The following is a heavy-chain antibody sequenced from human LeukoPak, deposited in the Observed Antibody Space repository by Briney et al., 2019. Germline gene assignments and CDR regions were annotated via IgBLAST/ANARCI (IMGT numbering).Heavy chain of an antibody. CDR2: IHYSGST. CDR3: ARQGSPSLYFDY. J-gene: IGHJ4*02. Sequence: SETLSLTCTVSGGSISSGDYYWSWIRQHPGRGLEWIGNIHYSGSTYYNPSLKSRVTISVDTSKNQFSLKLLSVTAADTAVYYCARQGSPSLYFDYWGQGTLVTVSS. V-gene: IGHV4-31*03. D-gene: IGHD3-10*01. CDR1: GGSISSGDYY.